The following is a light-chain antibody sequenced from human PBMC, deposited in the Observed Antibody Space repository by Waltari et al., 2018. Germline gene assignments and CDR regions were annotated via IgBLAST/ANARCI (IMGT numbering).Light chain of an antibody. CDR2: AAS. J-gene: IGKJ4*01. CDR1: QSVSRY. Sequence: EIVLTQSPATLSLSPGERATLSCRASQSVSRYLAWYQQKPGQAPRLLIYAASNRATGIPARFRGSWSGTDFTLTISSLEPEDSAVYYCQQRSIWPPLTFGGGTKVEIK. CDR3: QQRSIWPPLT. V-gene: IGKV3-11*01.